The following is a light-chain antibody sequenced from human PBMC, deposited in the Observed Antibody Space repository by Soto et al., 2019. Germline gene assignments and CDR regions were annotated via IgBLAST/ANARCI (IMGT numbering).Light chain of an antibody. V-gene: IGKV3-11*01. CDR3: QHRGNWPPGAT. CDR2: DAS. J-gene: IGKJ4*01. CDR1: QSVSNY. Sequence: EIVLTQSPATLSLSPGERATLSCRASQSVSNYLALYQQKRGQAHSLLIYDASNSATGITARFSGSGSRTDFTLTISSLEPQDFAIYYGQHRGNWPPGATFGGGTRVVI.